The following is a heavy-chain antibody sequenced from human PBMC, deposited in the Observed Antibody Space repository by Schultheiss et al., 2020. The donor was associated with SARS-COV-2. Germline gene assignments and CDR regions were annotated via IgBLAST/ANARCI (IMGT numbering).Heavy chain of an antibody. CDR1: GFTFDDYA. J-gene: IGHJ4*02. Sequence: GGSLRLSCAASGFTFDDYAMHWVRQAPGKGLEWVSGISWNSGSIGYADSVKGRFTISRDNAKNSMYMQMNSLRAEDTAVYYCATAHAPGRIAVAGYFDYWGQGTLVTVSS. CDR3: ATAHAPGRIAVAGYFDY. CDR2: ISWNSGSI. V-gene: IGHV3-9*01. D-gene: IGHD6-19*01.